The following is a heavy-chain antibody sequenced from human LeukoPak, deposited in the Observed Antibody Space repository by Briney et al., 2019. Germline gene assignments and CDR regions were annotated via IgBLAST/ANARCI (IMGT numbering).Heavy chain of an antibody. J-gene: IGHJ3*02. CDR2: IYFSGST. V-gene: IGHV4-31*03. CDR3: ARSSVTMVRGVIYDAFDI. Sequence: PSETLSLTCTVSGGSINSGGYYWSWIRHHPGKGLEWIGYIYFSGSTYYNPSLKSRVTISVDTSKNHFSLKLSSVTAADTAVYYCARSSVTMVRGVIYDAFDIWGQGTMVTVSS. D-gene: IGHD3-10*01. CDR1: GGSINSGGYY.